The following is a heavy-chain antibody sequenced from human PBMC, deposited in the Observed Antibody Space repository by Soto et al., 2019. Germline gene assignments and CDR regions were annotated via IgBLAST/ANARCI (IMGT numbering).Heavy chain of an antibody. CDR2: ISAYNGNT. D-gene: IGHD6-13*01. CDR3: ARDKTPPDSSSWYAVETWFDP. J-gene: IGHJ5*02. Sequence: GASVKVSCKASGYTFTSHGISWVRQAPGQGLEWMGWISAYNGNTNYAQKLQGRVTMTTDTSTSTAYMELRSLRSDDTAVYYCARDKTPPDSSSWYAVETWFDPWGQGTLVTVSS. CDR1: GYTFTSHG. V-gene: IGHV1-18*01.